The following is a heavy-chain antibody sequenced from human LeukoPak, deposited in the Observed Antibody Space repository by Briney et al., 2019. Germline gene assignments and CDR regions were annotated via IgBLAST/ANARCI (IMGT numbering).Heavy chain of an antibody. CDR3: ARPMLGPVDY. V-gene: IGHV3-66*04. J-gene: IGHJ4*02. D-gene: IGHD2-2*01. CDR1: GFTVSSNY. Sequence: GGSLRLSCAVSGFTVSSNYMSWVRQAPGKGLEWVSVIYSGESTYYADSVKGRFTISRDSSKNTLYLQMNSLRVEDTAVYYCARPMLGPVDYWGQGTLVTVSS. CDR2: IYSGEST.